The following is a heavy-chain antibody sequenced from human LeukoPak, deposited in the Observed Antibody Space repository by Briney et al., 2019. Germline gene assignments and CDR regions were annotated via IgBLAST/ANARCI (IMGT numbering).Heavy chain of an antibody. CDR3: AREYNSGPKQTDAFDI. CDR2: ISGDEIWT. J-gene: IGHJ3*02. D-gene: IGHD3-22*01. CDR1: GFTLSNHW. Sequence: GGSLRLSCAASGFTLSNHWMHWVRQAPGKGLVWVSRISGDEIWTSYADSVKGRFIIFRDNAKDTLYLQMNSLRTEDTAVYYCAREYNSGPKQTDAFDIWGRGTMVTVSS. V-gene: IGHV3-74*01.